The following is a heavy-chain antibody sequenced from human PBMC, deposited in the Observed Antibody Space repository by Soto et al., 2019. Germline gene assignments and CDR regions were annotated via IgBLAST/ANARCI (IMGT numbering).Heavy chain of an antibody. CDR1: GGSISSGDYS. D-gene: IGHD6-19*01. J-gene: IGHJ4*02. V-gene: IGHV4-30-2*01. CDR3: ARAGGLGAVAVDY. CDR2: IYHGST. Sequence: QLQLQESGSGLVKPTQTLSLTCAVSGGSISSGDYSWSWIRQPPGKGLEWIGYIYHGSTYYNPSLKSRVTISVDRSKNQFSLKLSSVTAADTVVDYCARAGGLGAVAVDYWGQGTWSPSPQ.